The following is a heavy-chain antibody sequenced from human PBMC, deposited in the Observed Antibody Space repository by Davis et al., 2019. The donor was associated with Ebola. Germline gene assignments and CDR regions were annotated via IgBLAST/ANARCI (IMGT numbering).Heavy chain of an antibody. CDR3: ARNEGWLQDFDY. V-gene: IGHV1-46*01. J-gene: IGHJ4*02. Sequence: ASVKVSCKASGGTFSSYAISWVRQAPGQGLEWMGIINPSGGSTSYAQKFQGRVTMTRDTSTSTVYMELSSLRSEDTAVYYCARNEGWLQDFDYWGQGTLVTVSS. D-gene: IGHD5-24*01. CDR2: INPSGGST. CDR1: GGTFSSYA.